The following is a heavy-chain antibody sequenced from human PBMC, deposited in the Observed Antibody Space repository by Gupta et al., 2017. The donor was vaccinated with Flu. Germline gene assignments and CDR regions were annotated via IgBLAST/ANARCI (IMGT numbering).Heavy chain of an antibody. V-gene: IGHV3-9*01. D-gene: IGHD2-15*01. J-gene: IGHJ4*02. Sequence: QAPGKGLEWVASISWNSANIAYADSVKGRFTISRDNAKNSLHLPMNSLRTEDTALYYCAKGSEIAMSATYFDYWGQGTLVTVSS. CDR2: ISWNSANI. CDR3: AKGSEIAMSATYFDY.